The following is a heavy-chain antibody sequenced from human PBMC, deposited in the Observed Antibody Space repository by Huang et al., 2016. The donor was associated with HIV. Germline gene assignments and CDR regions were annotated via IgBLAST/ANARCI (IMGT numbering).Heavy chain of an antibody. Sequence: QVQLVESGGGVVQPGRSLRLSCAASGFSFANYAMHWVRQAPGKRLEWVTVISNDGSIRYYADSVKGRFTISRDNFKNALYLQMNRLRGDDTAVYYCTREYTVAGAFDLWGQGTMVTVSS. CDR3: TREYTVAGAFDL. V-gene: IGHV3-30-3*01. J-gene: IGHJ3*01. CDR1: GFSFANYA. D-gene: IGHD5-12*01. CDR2: ISNDGSIR.